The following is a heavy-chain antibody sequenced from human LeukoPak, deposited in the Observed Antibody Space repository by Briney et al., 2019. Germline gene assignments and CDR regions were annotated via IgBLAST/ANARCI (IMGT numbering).Heavy chain of an antibody. CDR3: ARALNRAFDI. CDR2: ISYDGNNK. J-gene: IGHJ3*02. V-gene: IGHV3-30-3*01. D-gene: IGHD1-14*01. Sequence: SLRLSCAASGLPFSSHAMHWVRQGAGKGLEWVAVISYDGNNKYYADSVKGRFTISRDNSKNTLYLQMNSLGDEDTAVYYCARALNRAFDIWGHGTMVTVSS. CDR1: GLPFSSHA.